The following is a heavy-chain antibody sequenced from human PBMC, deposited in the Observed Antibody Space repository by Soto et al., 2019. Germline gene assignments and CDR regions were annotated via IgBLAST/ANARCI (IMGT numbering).Heavy chain of an antibody. CDR3: ARDAFGIAAIYFDY. Sequence: GGSLRLSCAASGFTFNDYYMSWIRQAPGKGLEWVSYISSSGYIIYYADSVKGRFTISRDNAKNSLYLQMNNLRAEDTAVYYCARDAFGIAAIYFDYWGQGTLVTVSS. D-gene: IGHD6-25*01. CDR2: ISSSGYII. J-gene: IGHJ4*02. V-gene: IGHV3-11*01. CDR1: GFTFNDYY.